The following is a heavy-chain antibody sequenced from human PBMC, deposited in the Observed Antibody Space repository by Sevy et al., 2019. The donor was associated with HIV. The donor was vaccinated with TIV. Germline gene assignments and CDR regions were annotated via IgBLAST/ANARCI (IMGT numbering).Heavy chain of an antibody. CDR3: ARLLGSTEFGYYFDY. Sequence: ASVKVSFKASGYTFTSYGLSWVRQAPGQGLEWMGGIRPYNGNTDYEQKLQGRVTVTTDTSTTTAYMELRSLRSDDTALYYCARLLGSTEFGYYFDYWGQGTLVTVSS. V-gene: IGHV1-18*01. D-gene: IGHD1-26*01. CDR2: IRPYNGNT. CDR1: GYTFTSYG. J-gene: IGHJ4*02.